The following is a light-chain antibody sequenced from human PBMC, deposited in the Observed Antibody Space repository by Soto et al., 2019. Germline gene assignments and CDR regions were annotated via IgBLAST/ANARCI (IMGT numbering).Light chain of an antibody. Sequence: DIVLTQSPATLSLSPGERATLSCRASQSVSSYLAWYQQKPGQAPRLLIYDASNRATGIPARFSGSGSGTDFTLTITRLEPEDFAVYYCQQRSNWPIFTFGPGTKVDI. CDR1: QSVSSY. CDR3: QQRSNWPIFT. V-gene: IGKV3-11*01. CDR2: DAS. J-gene: IGKJ3*01.